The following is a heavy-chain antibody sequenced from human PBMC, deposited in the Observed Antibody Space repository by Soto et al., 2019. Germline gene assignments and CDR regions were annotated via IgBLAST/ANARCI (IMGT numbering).Heavy chain of an antibody. CDR2: ISSDGSNR. Sequence: GGSLRLSCAVSGFTFSNHIMHWVRQAPGKGLEWVALISSDGSNRYYADSVKGRFTTSRDNAKNTMYLQMNSLRVEDTAVYYCARDDDNGNDGALAFWGQGALVTVSS. D-gene: IGHD1-1*01. J-gene: IGHJ4*02. CDR1: GFTFSNHI. CDR3: ARDDDNGNDGALAF. V-gene: IGHV3-30-3*01.